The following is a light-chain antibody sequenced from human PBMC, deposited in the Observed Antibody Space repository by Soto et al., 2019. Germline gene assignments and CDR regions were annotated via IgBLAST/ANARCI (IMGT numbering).Light chain of an antibody. CDR1: LGISSTY. Sequence: IVLTQSPGTLSLSPGERATLSCRASLGISSTYLAWYQQKPGQAPRLLIYGASSRATGIPDRFSGSGSETDFTLTITRLEPEDFAVYYCQHYTTPWTFGQGTKVEIK. V-gene: IGKV3-20*01. CDR2: GAS. CDR3: QHYTTPWT. J-gene: IGKJ1*01.